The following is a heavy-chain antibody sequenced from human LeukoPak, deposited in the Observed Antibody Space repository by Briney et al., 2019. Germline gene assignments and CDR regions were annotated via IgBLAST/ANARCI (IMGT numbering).Heavy chain of an antibody. J-gene: IGHJ4*02. V-gene: IGHV4-39*01. CDR3: ARRAYSSSHFDY. CDR2: IYYSGST. CDR1: GGSISSSSYY. D-gene: IGHD6-6*01. Sequence: SETLSLTCTVSGGSISSSSYYWGWIRQPPGKRLEWIGSIYYSGSTYYNPSLKSRVTISVDTSKNQFSLKLSSVTAADTAVYYCARRAYSSSHFDYWGQGTLVTVSS.